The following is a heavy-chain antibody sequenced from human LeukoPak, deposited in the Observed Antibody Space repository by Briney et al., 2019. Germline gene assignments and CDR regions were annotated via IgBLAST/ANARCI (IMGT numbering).Heavy chain of an antibody. CDR2: FHTDGDR. Sequence: GGSLRLSCAASGFTFSNYDMHWVRHAPGKGLEWVSAFHTDGDRYYLDSVKGRFTISREDAKNSLYLQMNTLRAGDTAVYYCARGSGPGVTTIDSWGQGTLVIVSS. CDR3: ARGSGPGVTTIDS. D-gene: IGHD4-17*01. V-gene: IGHV3-13*01. J-gene: IGHJ4*02. CDR1: GFTFSNYD.